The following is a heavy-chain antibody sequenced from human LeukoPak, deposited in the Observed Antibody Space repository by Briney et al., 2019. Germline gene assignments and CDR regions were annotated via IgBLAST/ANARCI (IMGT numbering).Heavy chain of an antibody. J-gene: IGHJ4*02. Sequence: GGSLRLSCAASGFTFSSYGMHWVRQAPGKGLEWVAFIRYDGSNKYYADSVKGRFTISRDNSKNTLYLQMNSLRAEDTAVYYCASLLTGTTEFVDYWGQGTLVTDSS. CDR2: IRYDGSNK. CDR3: ASLLTGTTEFVDY. D-gene: IGHD1-7*01. V-gene: IGHV3-30*02. CDR1: GFTFSSYG.